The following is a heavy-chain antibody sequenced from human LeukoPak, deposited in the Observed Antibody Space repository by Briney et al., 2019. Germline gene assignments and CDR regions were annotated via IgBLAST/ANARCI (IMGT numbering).Heavy chain of an antibody. CDR2: ISSAGTT. V-gene: IGHV3-66*01. J-gene: IGHJ4*02. CDR1: GFTVSSSY. Sequence: GGSLRLSCAASGFTVSSSYMSWVRQAPGKGLEWVSIISSAGTTYYADSVKGRFTISRDNSKNTVYLQVNSLRDEDTAVYYCARDLEAANTYYFDYWGQGTMVAVSS. CDR3: ARDLEAANTYYFDY. D-gene: IGHD6-13*01.